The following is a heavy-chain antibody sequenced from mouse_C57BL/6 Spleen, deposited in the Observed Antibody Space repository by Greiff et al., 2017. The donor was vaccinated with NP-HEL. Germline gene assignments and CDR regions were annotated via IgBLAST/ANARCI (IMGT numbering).Heavy chain of an antibody. CDR2: IYPGSGST. Sequence: QVQLQQSGAELVKPGASVKMSCKASGYTFTSYWITWVKQRPGQGLEWIGDIYPGSGSTNYNEKFKSKATLTVDTSSSTAYMQLSSLTSEDSAVYYCARDYYGSSYSDYWGQSTTLTVSS. V-gene: IGHV1-55*01. CDR1: GYTFTSYW. CDR3: ARDYYGSSYSDY. D-gene: IGHD1-1*01. J-gene: IGHJ2*01.